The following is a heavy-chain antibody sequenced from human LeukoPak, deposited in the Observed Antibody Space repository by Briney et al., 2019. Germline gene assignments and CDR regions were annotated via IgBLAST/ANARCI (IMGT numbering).Heavy chain of an antibody. V-gene: IGHV3-15*01. Sequence: PGGSLRLSCAASGFTFSNAWMNWVRQAPGKGLEWVGRIKTKTEGGTTDYVAPVKGRFTISRDDSENTLYLQMNSVKTEDTAVYYCTTLEIGWGQGTLVTVSS. J-gene: IGHJ4*02. CDR1: GFTFSNAW. CDR2: IKTKTEGGTT. CDR3: TTLEIG. D-gene: IGHD2/OR15-2a*01.